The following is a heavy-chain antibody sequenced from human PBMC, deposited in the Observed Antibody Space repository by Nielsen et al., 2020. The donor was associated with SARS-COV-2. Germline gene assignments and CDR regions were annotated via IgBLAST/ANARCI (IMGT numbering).Heavy chain of an antibody. Sequence: GESLKISCAASGFTFSSYSMNWVRQAPGKGLEWVSSISSSSSYIYYADSVKGRFTISRDNAKNSLYLQMNSLTAEDTAVYYCAKVFGNVCPYNWGQGTLVTVSS. CDR1: GFTFSSYS. CDR3: AKVFGNVCPYN. J-gene: IGHJ4*02. V-gene: IGHV3-21*04. D-gene: IGHD3-10*02. CDR2: ISSSSSYI.